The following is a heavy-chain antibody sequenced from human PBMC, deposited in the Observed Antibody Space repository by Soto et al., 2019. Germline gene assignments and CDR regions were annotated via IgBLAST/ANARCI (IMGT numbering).Heavy chain of an antibody. CDR3: ARVTPSGDMDY. V-gene: IGHV1-18*04. CDR2: INPYNDNT. D-gene: IGHD6-19*01. Sequence: VQLVQSGAEVKKPGASVKVSCKTSDYTFTFYGITWVRQAPGQGLECMGWINPYNDNTKYAQKFESRVTMTTDTSTSTAYMELRSLRSDDTAFYYCARVTPSGDMDYWGQGTLVTVSS. J-gene: IGHJ4*02. CDR1: DYTFTFYG.